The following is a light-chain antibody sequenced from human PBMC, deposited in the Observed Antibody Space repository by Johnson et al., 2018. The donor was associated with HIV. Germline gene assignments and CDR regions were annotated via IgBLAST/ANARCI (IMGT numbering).Light chain of an antibody. J-gene: IGLJ1*01. Sequence: QSVLTQPPSVSAAPGQKVTISCSGSSSNIGNNYVSWYQQLPGTAPKLLIFKNNERPSGIPDRFSGSKSGTSATLGITGLQTGDEADYYCGTGDSSLIFYVFGTGTKVTVL. CDR3: GTGDSSLIFYV. CDR1: SSNIGNNY. CDR2: KNN. V-gene: IGLV1-51*02.